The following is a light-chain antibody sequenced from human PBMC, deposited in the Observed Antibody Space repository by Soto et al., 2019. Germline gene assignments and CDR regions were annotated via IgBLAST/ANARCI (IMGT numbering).Light chain of an antibody. CDR3: HQRSNWPPFT. CDR2: DAS. CDR1: QSINRH. J-gene: IGKJ4*01. V-gene: IGKV3-11*01. Sequence: EIVLTQSPATLSLSPGERATLSCRASQSINRHLAWYRQKPGQAPRLLIYDASNRATGIPARFSGSGSGTDFTLTISSLEPEDFVVYYCHQRSNWPPFTFGGGTKVEIK.